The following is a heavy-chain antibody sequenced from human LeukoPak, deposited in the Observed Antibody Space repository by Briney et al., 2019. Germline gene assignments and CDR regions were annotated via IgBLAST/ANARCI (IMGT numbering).Heavy chain of an antibody. CDR2: ITTSDGNT. V-gene: IGHV3-23*01. CDR1: GFTFSSYT. J-gene: IGHJ4*02. CDR3: AKDGGLWVSAHWGDS. Sequence: GGSLRLSGAASGFTFSSYTMSWVRQAPGKGLEWVSTITTSDGNTYYADSVKGRFTVSRDNSKNTLYLQMNSLRAEDTAVYYCAKDGGLWVSAHWGDSWGRGTLVTVSS. D-gene: IGHD7-27*01.